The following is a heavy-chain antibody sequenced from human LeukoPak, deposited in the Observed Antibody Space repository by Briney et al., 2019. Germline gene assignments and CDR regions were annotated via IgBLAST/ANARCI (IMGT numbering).Heavy chain of an antibody. CDR1: GGSISGYY. CDR2: IYISGST. J-gene: IGHJ3*02. D-gene: IGHD4/OR15-4a*01. V-gene: IGHV4-4*07. Sequence: SETLSLTCTVSGGSISGYYWSWIRQPAGKGLEWIGRIYISGSTSYNPSLKSRVTMSGDSSKNQISLKLYPVTAADTAVYYCARDRVLDAFDIWGQGTMVTVSS. CDR3: ARDRVLDAFDI.